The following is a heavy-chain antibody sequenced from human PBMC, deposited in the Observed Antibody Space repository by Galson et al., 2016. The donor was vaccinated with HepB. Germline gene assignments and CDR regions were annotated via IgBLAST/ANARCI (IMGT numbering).Heavy chain of an antibody. CDR3: AGGKLATGWGY. Sequence: LSLTCAVSGGSISSDTWWSWVRQPPGKGLEWIGEIYRSGTANYNPSLKSRFVISLDKSKNQFSLTVNSVTAADTAVYYCAGGKLATGWGYWGQGTPVIVSS. V-gene: IGHV4-4*02. D-gene: IGHD4-23*01. CDR2: IYRSGTA. CDR1: GGSISSDTW. J-gene: IGHJ4*02.